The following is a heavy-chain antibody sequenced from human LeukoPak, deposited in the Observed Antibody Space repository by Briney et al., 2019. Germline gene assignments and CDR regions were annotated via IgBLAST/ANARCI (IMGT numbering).Heavy chain of an antibody. CDR3: ARRPYSSRPTYYYYYMDV. D-gene: IGHD6-13*01. CDR1: GGSISSSSYY. CDR2: IYYSRST. J-gene: IGHJ6*03. V-gene: IGHV4-39*01. Sequence: PWETLSLTCTVSGGSISSSSYYWGWIRQPPGKGLEWIGSIYYSRSTYYNPSLKSRVTISVDTSKNQFSLKLSSVTAADTAVYYCARRPYSSRPTYYYYYMDVWGKGTTVTVSS.